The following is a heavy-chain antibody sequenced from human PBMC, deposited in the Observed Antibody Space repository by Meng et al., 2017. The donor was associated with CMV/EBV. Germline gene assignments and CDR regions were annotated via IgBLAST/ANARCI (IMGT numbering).Heavy chain of an antibody. J-gene: IGHJ4*02. CDR1: FSDHY. CDR3: ARVAYCDSDCHRSDDY. V-gene: IGHV3-72*01. CDR2: SRNKANSYTT. D-gene: IGHD2-21*02. Sequence: FSDHYMDWGRQAPGKGLEWVARSRNKANSYTTEYAASVRGRFTISRDGSKNSLYLQMNSLKTEDSAVYYCARVAYCDSDCHRSDDYWGQGTLVTVSS.